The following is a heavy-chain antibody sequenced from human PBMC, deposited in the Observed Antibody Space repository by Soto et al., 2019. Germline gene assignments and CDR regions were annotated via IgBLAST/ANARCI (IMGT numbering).Heavy chain of an antibody. CDR2: ISSSSSYI. V-gene: IGHV3-21*01. CDR1: GFTFSSYT. J-gene: IGHJ4*02. D-gene: IGHD1-20*01. Sequence: EVQLVESGGGLVKPGGSLRLSCAASGFTFSSYTMNWVRQAPGKGLEWVSSISSSSSYIYYADSVKGRFTISRDNAKNSLYLQMTGLRAEDTAVYYCARILIIGTTRVSYFDYWGQGTLVTVSS. CDR3: ARILIIGTTRVSYFDY.